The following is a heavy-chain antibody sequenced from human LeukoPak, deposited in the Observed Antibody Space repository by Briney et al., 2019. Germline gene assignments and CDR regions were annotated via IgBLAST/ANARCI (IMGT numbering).Heavy chain of an antibody. Sequence: SETLSLTCAVYGGSFSGYYWSWIRQPPGKGLEWIGEINHSGSTNYNPSLKSRVTISVDTSKNRFSLKLSSVTAADTAVYYCARSRIRKNYYDSSGYYSTAAFDIWGQGTMVTVSS. V-gene: IGHV4-34*01. J-gene: IGHJ3*02. CDR3: ARSRIRKNYYDSSGYYSTAAFDI. CDR2: INHSGST. D-gene: IGHD3-22*01. CDR1: GGSFSGYY.